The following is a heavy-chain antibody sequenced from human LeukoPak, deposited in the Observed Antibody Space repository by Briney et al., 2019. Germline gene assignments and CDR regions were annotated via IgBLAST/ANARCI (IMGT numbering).Heavy chain of an antibody. Sequence: SETLSLTCAVYGGSFSGYYWSWIRQPPRKGLEWIGEINHSGSTNYNPSLKSRVTISVDTSKNQFSLKLSSVTAADTAVYYCARVDPAGVTTPYYFDYWGQGTLVTVSS. CDR1: GGSFSGYY. D-gene: IGHD4-17*01. CDR2: INHSGST. CDR3: ARVDPAGVTTPYYFDY. V-gene: IGHV4-34*01. J-gene: IGHJ4*02.